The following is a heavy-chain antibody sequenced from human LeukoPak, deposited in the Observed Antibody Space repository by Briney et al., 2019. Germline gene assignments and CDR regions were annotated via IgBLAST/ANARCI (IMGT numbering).Heavy chain of an antibody. J-gene: IGHJ4*02. D-gene: IGHD3-22*01. V-gene: IGHV1-69*06. CDR3: ARDRGDSSSHYYPYPDY. CDR2: IIPIFGTA. Sequence: SVKVSCQASGGTFSSYALSWVRQAPGQGLEWMGRIIPIFGTANYAQKFQGRVTITADKSTSTAYMELSSLRSEDTAVYYCARDRGDSSSHYYPYPDYWGQGTLVTVSS. CDR1: GGTFSSYA.